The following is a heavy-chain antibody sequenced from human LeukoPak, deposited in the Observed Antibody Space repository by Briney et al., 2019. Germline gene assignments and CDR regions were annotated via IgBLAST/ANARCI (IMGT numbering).Heavy chain of an antibody. V-gene: IGHV1-2*02. CDR3: AREAGFLEWLNWFDP. Sequence: ASVKVSCKASGYTFTGYYMHWVRQAPGQGLEWMGWINPNSGGTNYAQKFQGRVTMTRDTSISTAYMELSRLRSDDTAVYYCAREAGFLEWLNWFDPWGQGTLVTVSS. CDR2: INPNSGGT. J-gene: IGHJ5*02. CDR1: GYTFTGYY. D-gene: IGHD3-3*01.